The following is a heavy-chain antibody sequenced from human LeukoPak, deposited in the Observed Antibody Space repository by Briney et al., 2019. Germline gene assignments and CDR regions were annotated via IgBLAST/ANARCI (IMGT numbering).Heavy chain of an antibody. Sequence: ASVKVSCKASGYTFTGYYMHWVRQAPGQGLEWMGWINPNSGGTNYAQKLQGRVTMTTDASTSTAYMELRSLRSDDTAVYYCARDASYYDSSGYYYFAFDIWGQGTMVTVSS. CDR2: INPNSGGT. CDR1: GYTFTGYY. J-gene: IGHJ3*02. CDR3: ARDASYYDSSGYYYFAFDI. D-gene: IGHD3-22*01. V-gene: IGHV1-2*02.